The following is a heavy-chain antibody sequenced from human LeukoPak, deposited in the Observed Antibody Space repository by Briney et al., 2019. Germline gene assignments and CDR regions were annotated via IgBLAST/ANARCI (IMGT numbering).Heavy chain of an antibody. CDR1: GFTFNNYA. J-gene: IGHJ4*02. V-gene: IGHV3-23*01. Sequence: PGGSLRVSCAGSGFTFNNYAMSWVRRAPRKGLEWVSTIMIGGDGKHYADSVKGRFTISRDRSESTLYLQMNGLRADDTAVYYCVRAAPRDCSPASCSLFDTWGQGTLVTVSS. CDR2: IMIGGDGK. D-gene: IGHD2-2*01. CDR3: VRAAPRDCSPASCSLFDT.